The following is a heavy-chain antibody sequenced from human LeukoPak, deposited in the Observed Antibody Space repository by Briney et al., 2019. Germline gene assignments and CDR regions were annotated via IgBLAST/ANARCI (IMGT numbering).Heavy chain of an antibody. J-gene: IGHJ3*02. D-gene: IGHD2-2*01. CDR2: INPSGGST. CDR1: GYTFTSYY. Sequence: ASVKVSCKASGYTFTSYYMHWVRQAPGQGLEWMGIINPSGGSTNYAQKFQGRVTMTRDTSISTAYMELSRLRSDDTAVYYCARISSSDAFDIWGQGTMVTVSS. CDR3: ARISSSDAFDI. V-gene: IGHV1-2*02.